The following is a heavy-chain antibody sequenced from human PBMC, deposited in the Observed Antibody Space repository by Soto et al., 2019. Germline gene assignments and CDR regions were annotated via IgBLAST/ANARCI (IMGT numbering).Heavy chain of an antibody. CDR2: INSDGSST. CDR3: ARDLHSTVTDWFDP. CDR1: GFTFSSYW. V-gene: IGHV3-74*01. Sequence: GGSLRLSCAASGFTFSSYWMHWVRQAPGKGLVWVSRINSDGSSTSYADSVKGRFTISRDNAKNTLYLQMNSLRAEDTAVYYCARDLHSTVTDWFDPWGQGTLVTAPQ. J-gene: IGHJ5*02. D-gene: IGHD4-4*01.